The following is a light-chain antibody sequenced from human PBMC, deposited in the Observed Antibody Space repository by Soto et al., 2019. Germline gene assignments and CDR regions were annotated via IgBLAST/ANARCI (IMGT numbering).Light chain of an antibody. CDR2: GAS. CDR1: QSVSSRN. V-gene: IGKV3-20*01. J-gene: IGKJ2*01. CDR3: LRYGDSPPAYT. Sequence: EIVLTQSPGTVSLSPGERATLSCRASQSVSSRNLAWYRQKPGQAPSLLIFGASNRATGIPDRFSGSGSGTDFTLTISRLEPEDCAVYYCLRYGDSPPAYTFXXXT.